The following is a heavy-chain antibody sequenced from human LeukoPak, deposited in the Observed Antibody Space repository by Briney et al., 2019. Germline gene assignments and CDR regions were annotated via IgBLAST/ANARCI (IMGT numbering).Heavy chain of an antibody. CDR2: INHSGST. D-gene: IGHD2-15*01. Sequence: SETLSLTCAVYGGSFSGYYWSWIRQPPGKGLEWIGEINHSGSTNYNPSLKSRVTISVDTSKNQFSLKLSSVTAADTAVYYCARHCSGGSLNDAFDIWGQGTMVTVSS. CDR1: GGSFSGYY. J-gene: IGHJ3*02. CDR3: ARHCSGGSLNDAFDI. V-gene: IGHV4-34*01.